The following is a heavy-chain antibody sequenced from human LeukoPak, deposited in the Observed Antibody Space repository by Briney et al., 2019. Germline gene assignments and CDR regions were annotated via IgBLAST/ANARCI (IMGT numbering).Heavy chain of an antibody. V-gene: IGHV4-38-2*01. J-gene: IGHJ4*02. D-gene: IGHD2-2*01. CDR3: ATSTSRFIPEDY. Sequence: PETLSLTCAVSGYSISSGYYWGWIRQPPGKGLEWIGSIYHSGSTYYNPSLKSRVTISVDTSKNQFSLKLSSVTAADTAVYYCATSTSRFIPEDYWGQGTLVTVSS. CDR1: GYSISSGYY. CDR2: IYHSGST.